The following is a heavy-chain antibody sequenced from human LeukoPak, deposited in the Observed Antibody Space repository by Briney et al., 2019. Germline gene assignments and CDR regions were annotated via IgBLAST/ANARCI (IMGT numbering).Heavy chain of an antibody. J-gene: IGHJ4*02. CDR1: GLTFSDYY. V-gene: IGHV3-11*04. CDR2: ISSSGSTI. D-gene: IGHD2-2*01. CDR3: ARERMVVPAAILDY. Sequence: GGSLRLSCAASGLTFSDYYMSWIRQAPGKGLEWVSYISSSGSTIYYADSVKGRFTISRDNAKNSLYLQMNSLRAEDTAVYYCARERMVVPAAILDYWGQGTLVTVSS.